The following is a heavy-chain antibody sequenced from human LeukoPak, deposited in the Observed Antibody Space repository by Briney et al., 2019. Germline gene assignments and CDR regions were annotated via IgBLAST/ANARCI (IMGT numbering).Heavy chain of an antibody. V-gene: IGHV5-51*01. Sequence: GESLKISCKGSGYSFTGYWIGWVRQMPGKGLEWMGVIYPGYSDPRYSPSFQGQVTISADKSISTAYLQWTSMKASVTAMYYCVRRESSSWYGSGNWIDHWGQGTLVTVSS. CDR1: GYSFTGYW. D-gene: IGHD6-13*01. CDR3: VRRESSSWYGSGNWIDH. J-gene: IGHJ5*02. CDR2: IYPGYSDP.